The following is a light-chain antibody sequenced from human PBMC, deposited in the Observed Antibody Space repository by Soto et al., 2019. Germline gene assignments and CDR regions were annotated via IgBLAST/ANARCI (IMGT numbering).Light chain of an antibody. V-gene: IGLV1-44*01. J-gene: IGLJ3*02. CDR1: SSNIGSNS. Sequence: QSVLTQPPSASGTHGQRVTISCSGSSSNIGSNSVNWYHQVAGTAPKLLIHSDNQRPSGVPDRFSGSKSGTSASLAISGLQSGDEADYYCATWDDTLNGRVFGGGTKLTVL. CDR2: SDN. CDR3: ATWDDTLNGRV.